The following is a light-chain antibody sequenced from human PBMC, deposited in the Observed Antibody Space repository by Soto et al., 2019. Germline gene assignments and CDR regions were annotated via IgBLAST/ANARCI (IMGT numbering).Light chain of an antibody. V-gene: IGKV1-13*02. CDR1: QGITSY. CDR3: QQYHTSSIT. Sequence: AIQLTQSPSSLSASVGDRVTITCRASQGITSYLAWYQQKPGKAPKLLIYDASTLERGVPSRFSGTGSGTEFTLTIDRLQPDDFATYYCQQYHTSSITFGQGTRLEIK. CDR2: DAS. J-gene: IGKJ5*01.